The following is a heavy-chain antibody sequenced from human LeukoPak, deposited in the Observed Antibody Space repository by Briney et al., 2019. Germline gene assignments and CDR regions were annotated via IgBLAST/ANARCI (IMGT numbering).Heavy chain of an antibody. D-gene: IGHD3-22*01. CDR3: ARRRYYDSSGQYYFDY. CDR1: GYSSTSYW. V-gene: IGHV5-51*01. Sequence: GESLKISCKGSGYSSTSYWIGWVRQMPGKGLEWMGIIYPGDSDTRYSPSFQGQVTISADKSISTAYLQWSSLKASDTAMYYCARRRYYDSSGQYYFDYWGQGTLVTVSS. CDR2: IYPGDSDT. J-gene: IGHJ4*02.